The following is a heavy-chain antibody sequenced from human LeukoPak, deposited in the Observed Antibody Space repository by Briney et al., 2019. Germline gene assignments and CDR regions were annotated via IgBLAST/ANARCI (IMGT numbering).Heavy chain of an antibody. CDR3: ARYHCTNGVCYYFDY. J-gene: IGHJ4*02. D-gene: IGHD2-8*01. Sequence: WETLSLTCTVSGGSISSNYWSWIRQPPGKGLEWIGYIYYSGSTNCNPSLKSRVTTSVDTSKNQFSLKLRSVTAADTAVYYCARYHCTNGVCYYFDYWGQGTLVTVSS. CDR2: IYYSGST. CDR1: GGSISSNY. V-gene: IGHV4-59*01.